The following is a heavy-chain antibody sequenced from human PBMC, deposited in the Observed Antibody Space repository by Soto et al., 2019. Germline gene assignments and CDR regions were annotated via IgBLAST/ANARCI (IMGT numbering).Heavy chain of an antibody. Sequence: PGGSLRLSCAASGFTFSSYEMNWVRQAPGKGLEWVSYISSSGSTIYYADSVKGRSTISRDNAKNSLYLQMNRLRAEDTAVYYCARDLGSSSGRYWFDPWGQGTPATVSS. CDR2: ISSSGSTI. V-gene: IGHV3-48*03. J-gene: IGHJ5*02. D-gene: IGHD6-6*01. CDR1: GFTFSSYE. CDR3: ARDLGSSSGRYWFDP.